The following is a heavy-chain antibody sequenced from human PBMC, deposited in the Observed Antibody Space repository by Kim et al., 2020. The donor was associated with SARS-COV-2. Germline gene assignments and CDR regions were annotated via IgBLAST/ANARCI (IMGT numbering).Heavy chain of an antibody. CDR3: ASNPAAGKYYYYYGMDV. J-gene: IGHJ6*02. CDR1: GFTFSSYS. Sequence: GGSLRLSCAASGFTFSSYSMNWVRQAPGKGLEWVSYISSSSSTIYYADSVKGRFTISRDNAKNSLYLQMNSLRDEDTAVYYCASNPAAGKYYYYYGMDVWGQGPTVTVSS. V-gene: IGHV3-48*02. CDR2: ISSSSSTI. D-gene: IGHD6-13*01.